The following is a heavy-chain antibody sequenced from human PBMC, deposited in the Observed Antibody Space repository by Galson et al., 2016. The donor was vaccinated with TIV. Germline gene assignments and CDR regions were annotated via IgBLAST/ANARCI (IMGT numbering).Heavy chain of an antibody. CDR2: INVYNGNT. Sequence: SVKVSCKASGYTFTSYTMHWVRQAPGQRLEWMGWINVYNGNTRYSQKLRDRVTITRDTSATTAYMETYMELSSLKSEDTAVYYCMRARVKHFDFWGQGTLVTVSS. CDR3: MRARVKHFDF. J-gene: IGHJ4*02. V-gene: IGHV1-3*01. CDR1: GYTFTSYT.